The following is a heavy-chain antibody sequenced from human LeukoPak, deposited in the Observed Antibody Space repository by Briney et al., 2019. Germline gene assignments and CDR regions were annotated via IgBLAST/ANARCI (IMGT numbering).Heavy chain of an antibody. V-gene: IGHV4-39*02. CDR1: GDSISSRSYY. Sequence: SETLSLTCTVSGDSISSRSYYWGWIRQPPGKGLEWIGSINYSGRTDYSPSLKSRLTMSVDTSNNHFSLRLRSVTAADTAVYYCVRYTVGTMYQYWGQGTLVTASS. CDR3: VRYTVGTMYQY. CDR2: INYSGRT. J-gene: IGHJ4*02. D-gene: IGHD1-7*01.